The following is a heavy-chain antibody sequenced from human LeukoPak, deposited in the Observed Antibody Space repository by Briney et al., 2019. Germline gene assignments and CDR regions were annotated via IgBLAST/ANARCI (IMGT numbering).Heavy chain of an antibody. CDR1: GYAISSGYH. CDR2: IYRSGVT. CDR3: ARVDWTLDY. V-gene: IGHV4-38-2*01. Sequence: SETLSITCDVSGYAISSGYHWGWIRQPPGKGLEWIGSIYRSGVTYYNPSLKSRVTLSVDTSKNQFSLRLSSVTAADTAVYYCARVDWTLDYWGQGTLATVSS. J-gene: IGHJ4*02. D-gene: IGHD1-1*01.